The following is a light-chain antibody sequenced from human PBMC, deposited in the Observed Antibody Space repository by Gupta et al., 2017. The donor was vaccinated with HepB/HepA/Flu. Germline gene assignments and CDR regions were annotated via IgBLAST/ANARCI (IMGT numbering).Light chain of an antibody. CDR1: QSVSSN. CDR3: QQYNNSTPRT. CDR2: VAS. J-gene: IGKJ4*01. Sequence: EIVMTQSPATLSVSPGERATLSCRASQSVSSNLAWYQQKPGQAPRLLIYVASTRATSTPARFRGSRSGTEYTRTISSLQSQDCAVYYCQQYNNSTPRTFGGGTKLEI. V-gene: IGKV3-15*01.